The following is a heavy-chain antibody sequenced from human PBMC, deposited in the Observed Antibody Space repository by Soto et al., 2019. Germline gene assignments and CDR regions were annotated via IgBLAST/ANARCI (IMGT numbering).Heavy chain of an antibody. CDR2: INHSGST. CDR3: ARVYDFWRYGMDV. D-gene: IGHD3-3*01. V-gene: IGHV4-34*01. J-gene: IGHJ6*02. Sequence: ESLSLTCSVYGGSFSGYYWSWIRQPPGKGLEWIGEINHSGSTNYNPSLKSRVTISVDTSKNQFSLKLSSVTAADTAVYYCARVYDFWRYGMDVWGQGTKVTVYS. CDR1: GGSFSGYY.